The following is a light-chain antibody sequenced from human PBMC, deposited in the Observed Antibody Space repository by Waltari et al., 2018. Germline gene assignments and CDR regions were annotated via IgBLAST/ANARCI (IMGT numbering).Light chain of an antibody. CDR1: SSGVGYSDS. CDR2: DVS. CDR3: CAFAVGDTYV. V-gene: IGLV2-23*02. Sequence: QSALSQPASVSASFGQSITISCTGTSSGVGYSDSVSWYQHHPGKAPKFIIYDVSKRPSGVPNRFSGSKYGKRASLTISGLQPDDEAVYYCCAFAVGDTYVFGSGTNVTV. J-gene: IGLJ1*01.